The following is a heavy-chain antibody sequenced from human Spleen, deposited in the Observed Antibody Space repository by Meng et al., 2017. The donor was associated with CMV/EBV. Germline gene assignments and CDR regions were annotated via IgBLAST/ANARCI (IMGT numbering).Heavy chain of an antibody. Sequence: SGCSISDNHWWSWVRQSPGEGLEWIGEIFDSGITYYNPSLKSRVTISLDKSKNHFSLKLNSVTAADTAVYYCARAYCGGDCYSGFDYWGQGSLVTVSS. CDR1: GCSISDNHW. D-gene: IGHD2-21*01. CDR3: ARAYCGGDCYSGFDY. J-gene: IGHJ4*02. V-gene: IGHV4-4*02. CDR2: IFDSGIT.